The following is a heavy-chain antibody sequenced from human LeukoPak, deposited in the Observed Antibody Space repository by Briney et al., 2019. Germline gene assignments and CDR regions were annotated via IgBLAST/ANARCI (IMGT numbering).Heavy chain of an antibody. D-gene: IGHD1-1*01. CDR1: EYTSSDFY. J-gene: IGHJ5*02. Sequence: GASVTVSCQASEYTSSDFYLNWVRQAPGQGLEWMGWINPYTGATIYAQNFQGRVTMTWDASIGTGYVELTRLTSDDTALYYCATSTVTHTHDPWGQGTLVTVSS. V-gene: IGHV1-2*02. CDR2: INPYTGAT. CDR3: ATSTVTHTHDP.